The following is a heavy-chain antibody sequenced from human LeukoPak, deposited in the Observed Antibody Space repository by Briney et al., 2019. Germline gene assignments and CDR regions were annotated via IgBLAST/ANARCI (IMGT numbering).Heavy chain of an antibody. Sequence: GVSVKVSCKASGYRFSDYYMHWVRQAPGQGLEWMGRINSNSGGTGFAEKFRGRVTMTRHTSISTAYMELSRLTPDDTAVYYCARAGGTYYYESSGYYYQNWFDSWGQGTLVTVSS. CDR2: INSNSGGT. D-gene: IGHD3-22*01. V-gene: IGHV1-2*06. CDR3: ARAGGTYYYESSGYYYQNWFDS. CDR1: GYRFSDYY. J-gene: IGHJ5*01.